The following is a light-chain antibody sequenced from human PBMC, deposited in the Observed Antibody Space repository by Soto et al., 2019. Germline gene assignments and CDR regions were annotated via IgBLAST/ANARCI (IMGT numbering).Light chain of an antibody. CDR2: NNN. V-gene: IGLV1-44*01. CDR3: PAWDASLDGYV. J-gene: IGLJ1*01. Sequence: QSVLTQPPSASGTPGQRVTISCSGGSPNIGSYTVNWYQQFPGTAPKLLIYNNNQRPSGVPDRFSGSKSGTSASLAISGLHSADDADYPCPAWDASLDGYVFGSGTKVTVL. CDR1: SPNIGSYT.